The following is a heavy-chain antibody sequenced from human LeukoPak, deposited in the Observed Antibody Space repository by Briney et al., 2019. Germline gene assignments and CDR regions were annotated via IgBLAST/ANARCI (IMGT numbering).Heavy chain of an antibody. CDR3: AREVVARLRKQYYYYGVDV. V-gene: IGHV4-4*07. D-gene: IGHD2-15*01. J-gene: IGHJ6*02. CDR2: IYTSGST. Sequence: SETLSLTCTVSGGSISSYYWSWIRQPAGKGLEWIGRIYTSGSTNYNPSLKSRVTMSVDTSKNQFSLKLSSVTAADTAVYYCAREVVARLRKQYYYYGVDVWGQGTTVTVSS. CDR1: GGSISSYY.